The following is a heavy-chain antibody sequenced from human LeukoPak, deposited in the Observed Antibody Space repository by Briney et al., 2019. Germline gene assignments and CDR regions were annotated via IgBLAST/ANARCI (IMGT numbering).Heavy chain of an antibody. V-gene: IGHV3-15*01. J-gene: IGHJ4*02. D-gene: IGHD4-17*01. Sequence: GGSLRLSCAASGFTFSNAWMSWVRQAPGKGQEWIGRIKTKTDGGTTDYAAPVNGRFTISRDDSKNTLYLQMSSLKTEDTAVYYCSTEYLLRSGGQGPLVTVSS. CDR2: IKTKTDGGTT. CDR3: STEYLLRS. CDR1: GFTFSNAW.